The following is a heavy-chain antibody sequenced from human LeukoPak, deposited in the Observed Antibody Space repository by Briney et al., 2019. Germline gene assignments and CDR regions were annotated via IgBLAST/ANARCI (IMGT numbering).Heavy chain of an antibody. J-gene: IGHJ4*02. CDR1: GGSISSYY. D-gene: IGHD7-27*01. Sequence: PSETLSLTCTVSGGSISSYYWSWIRQPPGKGLEWIGYIYYSGSTNYNPSLKSRVTISVDTSKNQFSLKLSSVTAADTAVYYCARVNWGGYYFDYWGQGTLVTVSS. V-gene: IGHV4-59*01. CDR3: ARVNWGGYYFDY. CDR2: IYYSGST.